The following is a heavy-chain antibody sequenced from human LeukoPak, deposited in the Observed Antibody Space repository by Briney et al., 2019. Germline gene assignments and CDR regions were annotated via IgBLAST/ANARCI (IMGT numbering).Heavy chain of an antibody. V-gene: IGHV4-59*01. CDR1: GDSISSYY. D-gene: IGHD6-13*01. CDR3: ATGYSSAWYYFDY. Sequence: SETLSLTCTVSGDSISSYYWSWIRQPPGKRLEWIGYIYHSGSTNYNPSLKSRVTISADTSKYQFSLKLSSVTAADTAAYYCATGYSSAWYYFDYWGQGTLVTVSS. CDR2: IYHSGST. J-gene: IGHJ4*02.